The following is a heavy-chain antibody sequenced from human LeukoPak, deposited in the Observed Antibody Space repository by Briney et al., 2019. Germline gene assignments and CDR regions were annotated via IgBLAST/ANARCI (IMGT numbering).Heavy chain of an antibody. Sequence: GGSLRLSCVASQFTFKNYWMHWVRQVPGRGLEWLSYISPDGSSTTYADSVRGRFTISRDNAKNTLYLQMNSLRAEDTAVYFCATVWSYWGQGTLVTVSS. CDR2: ISPDGSST. CDR1: QFTFKNYW. D-gene: IGHD3-3*01. V-gene: IGHV3-74*03. J-gene: IGHJ4*02. CDR3: ATVWSY.